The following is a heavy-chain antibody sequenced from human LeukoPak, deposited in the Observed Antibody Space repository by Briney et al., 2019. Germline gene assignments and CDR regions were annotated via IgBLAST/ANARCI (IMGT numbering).Heavy chain of an antibody. CDR2: IKQDGSEK. V-gene: IGHV3-7*01. CDR1: RFTFTNYW. D-gene: IGHD3-22*01. J-gene: IGHJ6*02. CDR3: ARRKYYYDSSGYSPVTYYYYGMDV. Sequence: PGGSLRLSFAASRFTFTNYWMSWVRQAPGKGLEWVANIKQDGSEKYYVDSVKGRFTISRDNAKNSLYLQMNSLRAEDTAVYYCARRKYYYDSSGYSPVTYYYYGMDVWGQGTLVTVSS.